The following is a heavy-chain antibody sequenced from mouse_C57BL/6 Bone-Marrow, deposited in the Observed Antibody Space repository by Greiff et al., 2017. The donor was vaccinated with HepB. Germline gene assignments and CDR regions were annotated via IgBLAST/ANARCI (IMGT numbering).Heavy chain of an antibody. V-gene: IGHV10-1*01. CDR2: IRSKSNNYAT. J-gene: IGHJ3*01. CDR1: GFSFNTYA. D-gene: IGHD2-4*01. Sequence: EVQLVESGGGLVQPKGSLKLSCAASGFSFNTYAMNWVRQAPGKGLEWVARIRSKSNNYATYYADSVKDRFTISRDDSESMLYLQMNNLKTEDTAMYYCVRHTLYDYDEGFAYWGQGTLVTVSA. CDR3: VRHTLYDYDEGFAY.